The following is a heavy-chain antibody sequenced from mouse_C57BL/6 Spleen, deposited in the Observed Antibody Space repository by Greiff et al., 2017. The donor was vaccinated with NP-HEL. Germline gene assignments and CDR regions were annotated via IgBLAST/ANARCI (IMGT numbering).Heavy chain of an antibody. D-gene: IGHD1-1*01. CDR1: GYTFTSYG. V-gene: IGHV1-58*01. Sequence: VQLKESGAELVRPGSSVKMSCKTSGYTFTSYGINWVKQRPGQGLEWIGYIYIGNGYTEYNEKFKGKATLTSDTTSSTAYMQLSSLTSEDSAIYFCARSCTTVVAYYFDYWGQGTTLTVSS. CDR3: ARSCTTVVAYYFDY. CDR2: IYIGNGYT. J-gene: IGHJ2*01.